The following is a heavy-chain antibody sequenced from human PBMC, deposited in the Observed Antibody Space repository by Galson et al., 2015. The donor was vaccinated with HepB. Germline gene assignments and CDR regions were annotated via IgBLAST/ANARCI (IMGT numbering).Heavy chain of an antibody. CDR3: ARENYNHSGNYFSD. D-gene: IGHD3-10*01. Sequence: SLRLSCAASGYTFSYHSMHWVRPAPGKGLDWVAVISYDGNVQHYAESVKGRFTISRDNSKNTVYLQMDSLRAEDTAIYYCARENYNHSGNYFSDWGQGTLVTVSS. J-gene: IGHJ4*02. V-gene: IGHV3-30*03. CDR2: ISYDGNVQ. CDR1: GYTFSYHS.